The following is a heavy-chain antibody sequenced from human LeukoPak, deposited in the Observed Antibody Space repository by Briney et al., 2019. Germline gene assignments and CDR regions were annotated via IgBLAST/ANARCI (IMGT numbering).Heavy chain of an antibody. J-gene: IGHJ4*02. CDR1: GGSFSGYY. CDR3: ARGSYYGSGSYYQLERRRGSFKFDY. Sequence: SETLSLTCAAYGGSFSGYYWSWIRQPPGKGLEWIGEINHSGSTNYNPSLKSRVTISVDTSKNQFSLKLSSVTAADTAVYYCARGSYYGSGSYYQLERRRGSFKFDYWGQGTLVTVSS. D-gene: IGHD3-10*01. V-gene: IGHV4-34*01. CDR2: INHSGST.